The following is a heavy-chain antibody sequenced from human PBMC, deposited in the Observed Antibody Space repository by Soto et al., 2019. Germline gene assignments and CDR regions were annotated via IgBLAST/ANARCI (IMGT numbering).Heavy chain of an antibody. D-gene: IGHD6-13*01. CDR2: IYYSGGT. J-gene: IGHJ5*02. CDR3: VKSWAAAGTGYNWFDP. V-gene: IGHV4-59*03. CDR1: GGSIGSFY. Sequence: SETLSLTCTVSGGSIGSFYWSWIRQPPGKGLEWIGYIYYSGGTNYNPSLKSRVTISVDTSKNQFSLNLISVTAADTAVYYCVKSWAAAGTGYNWFDPWGQGTLVTVSS.